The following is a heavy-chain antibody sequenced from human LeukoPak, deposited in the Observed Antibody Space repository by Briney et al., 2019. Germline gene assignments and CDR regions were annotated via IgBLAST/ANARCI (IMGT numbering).Heavy chain of an antibody. CDR1: GYSFTSYW. V-gene: IGHV5-51*01. Sequence: GESLKISCKGSGYSFTSYWIGWVRQMPGKGLEWMRIIYPGDSDTRYSPSFQGQVTISADKSISTAYLQWSSLKASGTAMYYCARLARSGSYYYYYMDVWGKGTTVTVSS. J-gene: IGHJ6*03. CDR2: IYPGDSDT. D-gene: IGHD1-26*01. CDR3: ARLARSGSYYYYYMDV.